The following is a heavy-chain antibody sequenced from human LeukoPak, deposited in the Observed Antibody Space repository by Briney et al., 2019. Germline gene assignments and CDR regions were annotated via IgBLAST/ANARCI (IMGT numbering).Heavy chain of an antibody. CDR3: ARDGDDYMD. J-gene: IGHJ4*02. V-gene: IGHV3-23*01. CDR1: GFTYSNYG. Sequence: GGSLRLSCGASGFTYSNYGMSWVRQAPGKGLEWVSGVSGSGADTYYPDSVKGRFIISRDNAKNMVYLQMSSLRAEDTAVYYCARDGDDYMDWGQGTLVTVSS. CDR2: VSGSGADT. D-gene: IGHD4-11*01.